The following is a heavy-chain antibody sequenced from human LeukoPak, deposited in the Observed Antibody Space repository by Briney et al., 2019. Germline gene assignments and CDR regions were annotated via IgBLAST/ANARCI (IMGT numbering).Heavy chain of an antibody. D-gene: IGHD4-17*01. CDR1: GFTFSSYA. V-gene: IGHV3-30*04. CDR3: ARGAYGDYYYYYYYMDV. J-gene: IGHJ6*03. Sequence: GRSLRLSCAASGFTFSSYAMHWVRQAPGKGLEWVAVISYDGSNKYYADSVKGRFTISRDNSKNTLYLQMNSLRAEDTAVYYCARGAYGDYYYYYYYMDVWGKGTTVTVPS. CDR2: ISYDGSNK.